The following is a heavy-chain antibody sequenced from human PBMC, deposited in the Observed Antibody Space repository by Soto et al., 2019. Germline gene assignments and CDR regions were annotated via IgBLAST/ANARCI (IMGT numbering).Heavy chain of an antibody. J-gene: IGHJ4*02. CDR2: IYYSGST. V-gene: IGHV4-59*12. CDR3: ARGSMATLYFDY. Sequence: ASETLSLTCTVSGGSISSYYWSWIRQPPGKGLEWIGYIYYSGSTNYNPSLKSRVTISVDTSKNQFSLKVSSVTAADTAVYYCARGSMATLYFDYWGQGALVTVSS. CDR1: GGSISSYY. D-gene: IGHD3-10*01.